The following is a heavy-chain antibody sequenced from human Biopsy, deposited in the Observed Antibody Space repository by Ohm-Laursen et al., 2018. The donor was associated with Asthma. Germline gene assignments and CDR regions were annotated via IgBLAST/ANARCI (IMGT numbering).Heavy chain of an antibody. CDR1: GGTFNTYV. CDR3: ARKAGSCISRTCYSLDF. V-gene: IGHV1-69*13. CDR2: INSVFGTT. J-gene: IGHJ4*02. D-gene: IGHD2-2*01. Sequence: SVKVSCKSLGGTFNTYVIGWVRQAPGQRLEWLGGINSVFGTTTYPQKFQDRVTITADDSTSTVYMELSRLRSGGTAVYYCARKAGSCISRTCYSLDFWGQGTLVTVSS.